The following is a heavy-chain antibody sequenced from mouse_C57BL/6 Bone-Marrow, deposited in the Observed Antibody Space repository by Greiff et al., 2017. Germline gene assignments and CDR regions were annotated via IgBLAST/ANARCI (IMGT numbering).Heavy chain of an antibody. D-gene: IGHD2-5*01. Sequence: VQLQQSGAELVRPGASVKLSCKASGYTFTSYGISWVKQRTGQGLEWIGEIYPRSGNTYYNEKFKGKATLTADKSSSTAYMELRSLTSEDSAVYFCARKKGSYYSNCPFAYWGQGTLVTVSA. CDR2: IYPRSGNT. CDR1: GYTFTSYG. J-gene: IGHJ3*01. CDR3: ARKKGSYYSNCPFAY. V-gene: IGHV1-81*01.